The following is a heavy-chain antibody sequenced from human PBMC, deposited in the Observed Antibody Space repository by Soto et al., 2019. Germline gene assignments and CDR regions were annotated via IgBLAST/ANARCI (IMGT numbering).Heavy chain of an antibody. CDR3: ARGPVVVAATFFDY. D-gene: IGHD2-15*01. J-gene: IGHJ4*02. Sequence: QVQLQESGPGLVKPSQTLSLTCTVSGGSISSGGYYWSWIRQHPGKGLEWIGYIYYSGSTYYNPSLKSRVTLSVDTSKNQFSLKLSSVTAADTAVYYCARGPVVVAATFFDYWGQGTLVTVSS. CDR2: IYYSGST. CDR1: GGSISSGGYY. V-gene: IGHV4-31*03.